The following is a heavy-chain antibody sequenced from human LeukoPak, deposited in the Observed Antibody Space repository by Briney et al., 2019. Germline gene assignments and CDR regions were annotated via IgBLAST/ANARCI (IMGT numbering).Heavy chain of an antibody. CDR1: GYSFTSYW. Sequence: GESLKISCKGSGYSFTSYWIGWVRQMPGKGLEWMGIIYPGDSDTRYSPSFQGQVTISADKSISTAYLQLSSLKASDTAMYYCARHRYYYDSSGYYPDYWGQGTLVTVSS. CDR3: ARHRYYYDSSGYYPDY. CDR2: IYPGDSDT. V-gene: IGHV5-51*01. D-gene: IGHD3-22*01. J-gene: IGHJ4*02.